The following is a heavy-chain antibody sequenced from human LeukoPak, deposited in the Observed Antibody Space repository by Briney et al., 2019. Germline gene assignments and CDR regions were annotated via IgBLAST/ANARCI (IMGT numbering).Heavy chain of an antibody. D-gene: IGHD3-22*01. CDR2: IYPGDSDT. V-gene: IGHV5-51*01. CDR3: ARLTTDYYDSSGYPFDI. CDR1: GYIFTNYR. J-gene: IGHJ3*02. Sequence: GESLKISCKGSGYIFTNYRIGWVRQMPGKGLEWMGIIYPGDSDTRYSPSFQGQVTISADKSISTAYLQWSSLKASDTAMYYCARLTTDYYDSSGYPFDIWGQGTMVTVSS.